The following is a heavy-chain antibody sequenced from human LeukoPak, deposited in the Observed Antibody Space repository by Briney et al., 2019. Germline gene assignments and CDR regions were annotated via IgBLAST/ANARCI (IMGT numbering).Heavy chain of an antibody. CDR1: GYADNSGAY. J-gene: IGHJ4*02. CDR2: VFQSGTT. CDR3: GRGGGIAVAGE. V-gene: IGHV4-38-2*02. Sequence: SETLSLTCIVSGYADNSGAYWSWFRQPPGKGLEWIASVFQSGTTFYNPSLKSRVTISIHTSKKQFSLSLTAVTAADTAVYYCGRGGGIAVAGEWGQGTLVTVSS. D-gene: IGHD6-19*01.